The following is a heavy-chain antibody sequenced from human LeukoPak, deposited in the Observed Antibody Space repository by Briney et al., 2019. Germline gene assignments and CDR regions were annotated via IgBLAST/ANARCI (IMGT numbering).Heavy chain of an antibody. D-gene: IGHD3-10*01. Sequence: SETLSLTCTVSGGSISSYYWSWIRQPPGKGLEWIGYIYYSGSTKYNPSLKSRVTISVDTSKNQFSLKLSSVTAADTAVYYCARENSRPPTKGVLDYWGQGTLVTVSS. CDR3: ARENSRPPTKGVLDY. J-gene: IGHJ4*02. CDR1: GGSISSYY. V-gene: IGHV4-59*12. CDR2: IYYSGST.